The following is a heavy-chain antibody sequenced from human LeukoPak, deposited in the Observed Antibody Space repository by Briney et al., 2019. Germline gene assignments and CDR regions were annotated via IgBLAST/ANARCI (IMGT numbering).Heavy chain of an antibody. J-gene: IGHJ4*02. V-gene: IGHV4-59*08. Sequence: SETLSLTCTVSGGSISGYYWSWSRQPPGKGLEWIGYIYHNGGTNYNPSLQSRLTISVDTSKNQFSLKLSSVTAADTAVYYCARHLRAVAGGRYFDYWGQGTQVTVSS. CDR3: ARHLRAVAGGRYFDY. CDR2: IYHNGGT. CDR1: GGSISGYY. D-gene: IGHD6-19*01.